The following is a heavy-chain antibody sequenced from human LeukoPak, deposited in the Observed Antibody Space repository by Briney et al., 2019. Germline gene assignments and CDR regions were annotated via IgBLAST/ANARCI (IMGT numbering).Heavy chain of an antibody. CDR2: IYPGDSDT. CDR3: ARRISVYYFDY. J-gene: IGHJ4*02. CDR1: GYSFTSYW. D-gene: IGHD1-14*01. V-gene: IGHV5-51*01. Sequence: GESLKISCKGSGYSFTSYWIGWVRQMPGKGLEWMGIIYPGDSDTRYSPSYQGQVTISADKSTSTAYLQWSSLKASDTAMYYCARRISVYYFDYWGQGTLVTVSS.